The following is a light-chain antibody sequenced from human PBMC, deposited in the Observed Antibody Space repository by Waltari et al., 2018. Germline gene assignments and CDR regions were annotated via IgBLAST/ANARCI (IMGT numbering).Light chain of an antibody. Sequence: SYDLSQPPSMSVSPGQTARVTCSGDKLGDKYACWYQQKPGQSPVLVIYQDNKRPSGNPERCSGSNAGSTATLTISGTQTAEEAAYYCQAWDSSTGVCGGGTKLTGL. V-gene: IGLV3-1*01. CDR2: QDN. CDR1: KLGDKY. CDR3: QAWDSSTGV. J-gene: IGLJ2*01.